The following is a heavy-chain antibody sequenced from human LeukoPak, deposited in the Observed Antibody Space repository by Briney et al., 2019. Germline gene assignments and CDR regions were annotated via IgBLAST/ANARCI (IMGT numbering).Heavy chain of an antibody. CDR2: IKSKTDGGTT. CDR1: GFTFSNAW. CDR3: TTAIGHYAFDI. Sequence: PGGSLRLSCAASGFTFSNAWMSWVRQAPGKGLEWVGRIKSKTDGGTTDYAAPVKGRLIVSRDDSKSTLSLQMNSLETEDTAVYYCTTAIGHYAFDIWGQGTMVTVSS. V-gene: IGHV3-15*01. J-gene: IGHJ3*02.